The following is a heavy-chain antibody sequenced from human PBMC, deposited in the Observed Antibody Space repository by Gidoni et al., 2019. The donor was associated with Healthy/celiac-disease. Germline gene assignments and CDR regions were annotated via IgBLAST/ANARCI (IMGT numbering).Heavy chain of an antibody. V-gene: IGHV3-30*18. CDR3: AKGYYGA. Sequence: QVQLVESGGGVVHPGRALRLSCAASGFTFSSYGMHWVRQAPGKGLEWVAVISYDGSNKYYADSVKGRFTISRDNSKNTLYLQMNSLRAEDTAVYYCAKGYYGAWGQGTLVTVSS. CDR2: ISYDGSNK. J-gene: IGHJ5*02. CDR1: GFTFSSYG. D-gene: IGHD4-17*01.